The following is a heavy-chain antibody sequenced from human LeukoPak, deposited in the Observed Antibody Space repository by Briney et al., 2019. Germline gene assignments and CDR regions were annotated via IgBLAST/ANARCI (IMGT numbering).Heavy chain of an antibody. J-gene: IGHJ4*02. V-gene: IGHV4-59*01. CDR2: IYYSGST. CDR1: GGSISSYY. Sequence: SETLSLTCTVSGGSISSYYWSWIRQPPGKGLEWIGYIYYSGSTNYNPSLKSRVTISVDTSKNQFSLKLSSVTAADTAEYYCAREDIVVVPAAIYFDYWGQGTLVTVSS. D-gene: IGHD2-2*01. CDR3: AREDIVVVPAAIYFDY.